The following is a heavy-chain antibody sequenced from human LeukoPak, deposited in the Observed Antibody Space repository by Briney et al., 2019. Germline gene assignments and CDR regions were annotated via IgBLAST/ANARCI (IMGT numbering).Heavy chain of an antibody. CDR2: IKQDGSVK. CDR1: GFTFSTYW. J-gene: IGHJ4*02. V-gene: IGHV3-7*03. Sequence: GGSLRLSCAASGFTFSTYWMSWVRQAPGKGLDWVANIKQDGSVKYYVDSVKGRFTISRDNSKNTLYLQMNSLRAEDTAVYFCARSRDGYKRFDSWGQGTLVTVSS. D-gene: IGHD5-24*01. CDR3: ARSRDGYKRFDS.